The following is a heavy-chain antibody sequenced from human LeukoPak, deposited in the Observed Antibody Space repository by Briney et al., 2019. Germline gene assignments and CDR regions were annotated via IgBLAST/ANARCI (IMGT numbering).Heavy chain of an antibody. CDR3: ARGASATAAGVSYWFDP. Sequence: SETLSLTCAVYGGSFSGYYWSWIRQPPGKGLEWIGEINHSGSTNYNPSLKSRVTISVDTSKNQFSLKLSSVTAADTAVYYCARGASATAAGVSYWFDPWGQGTLVTVSS. D-gene: IGHD6-13*01. V-gene: IGHV4-34*01. CDR2: INHSGST. CDR1: GGSFSGYY. J-gene: IGHJ5*02.